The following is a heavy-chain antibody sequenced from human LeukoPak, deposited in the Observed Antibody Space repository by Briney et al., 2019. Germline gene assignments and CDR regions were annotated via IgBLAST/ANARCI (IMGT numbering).Heavy chain of an antibody. CDR2: IRDDGSNK. J-gene: IGHJ3*02. V-gene: IGHV3-30*02. Sequence: GGSLRLSCAASGFTFSSYGMHWVRQAPGKGLEWVAFIRDDGSNKYYADSVKGRFTISRDNSKNTLYLQINSPRAEDTAVYYCAKLSNDAFDIWGQGTMVTVSS. CDR3: AKLSNDAFDI. CDR1: GFTFSSYG.